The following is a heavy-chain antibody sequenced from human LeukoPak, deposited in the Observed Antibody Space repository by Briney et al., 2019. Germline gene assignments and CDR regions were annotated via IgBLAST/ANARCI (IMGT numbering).Heavy chain of an antibody. CDR2: INPNSGGT. Sequence: ASVKVSCKASGYTFTGYYMHWVRQAPGQGLEWMGWINPNSGGTNYAQKFQGRVTMTRDTSISTAYMELSRLRSDDTAVYYCARDTSAGYCSSTSCYTCLGHWGQGTLVTVSS. V-gene: IGHV1-2*02. CDR1: GYTFTGYY. J-gene: IGHJ4*02. CDR3: ARDTSAGYCSSTSCYTCLGH. D-gene: IGHD2-2*02.